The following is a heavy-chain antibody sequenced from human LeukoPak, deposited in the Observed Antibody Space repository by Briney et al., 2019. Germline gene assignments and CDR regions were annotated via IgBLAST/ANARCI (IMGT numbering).Heavy chain of an antibody. CDR1: GYTFTIYD. Sequence: ASVRVSCKASGYTFTIYDINWVRQATGQGLEWRGWMNANSGNTGYAQKFQGRVTMTRNTSISTAYMELSSLRSEDTAVYYCARGLRPYYYDSSGYYYRYWGQGTLVTVSS. CDR2: MNANSGNT. CDR3: ARGLRPYYYDSSGYYYRY. V-gene: IGHV1-8*01. J-gene: IGHJ4*02. D-gene: IGHD3-22*01.